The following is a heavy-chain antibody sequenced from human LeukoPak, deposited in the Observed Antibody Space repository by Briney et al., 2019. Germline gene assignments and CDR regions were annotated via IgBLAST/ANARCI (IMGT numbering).Heavy chain of an antibody. D-gene: IGHD4-17*01. V-gene: IGHV3-23*01. CDR3: AARRLTVTTEIDY. CDR1: GFTFSSYG. J-gene: IGHJ4*02. CDR2: ISGSGGST. Sequence: GGTLRLSCAASGFTFSSYGMSWVRQAPGKGLEWVSAISGSGGSTYYADSVKGRFTISRDNSKNTVYLQMNSLRAEDTAVYYCAARRLTVTTEIDYWGQGTLVTVSS.